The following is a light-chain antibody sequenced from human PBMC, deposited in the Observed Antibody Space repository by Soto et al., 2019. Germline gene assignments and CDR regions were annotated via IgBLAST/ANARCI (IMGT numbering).Light chain of an antibody. J-gene: IGLJ3*02. CDR2: EVS. V-gene: IGLV2-14*01. CDR1: SSDIGGYNS. Sequence: QSVLTQPASVSGSPGQSITISCNGTSSDIGGYNSVSWYQQHPGKAPKLMIYEVSNRPSGVSNRFSGSKSGDTASLTISGLQAEDEADYYCSSYRSPSTLVFGGGTKLTVL. CDR3: SSYRSPSTLV.